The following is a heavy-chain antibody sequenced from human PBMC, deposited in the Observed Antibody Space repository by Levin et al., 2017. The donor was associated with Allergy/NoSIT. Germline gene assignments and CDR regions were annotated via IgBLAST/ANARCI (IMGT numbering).Heavy chain of an antibody. J-gene: IGHJ4*02. D-gene: IGHD2-15*01. CDR3: TTYCSAGTCYLY. CDR1: GYTFTDYY. V-gene: IGHV1-2*02. CDR2: VNPNSGVT. Sequence: ASVKVSCKASGYTFTDYYMHWVRQAPGQGLEWMGWVNPNSGVTNYARKFQGRVTMTSDTSITTAYMELSRLTSDDTAVYYCTTYCSAGTCYLYWGQGTLVTVSS.